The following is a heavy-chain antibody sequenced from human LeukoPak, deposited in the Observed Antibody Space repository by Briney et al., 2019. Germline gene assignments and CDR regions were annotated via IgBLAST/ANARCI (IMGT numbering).Heavy chain of an antibody. CDR3: ASCVAVPGLPDY. D-gene: IGHD6-19*01. Sequence: GGSLRLSCAASGFTFSSYWMYWVRQAPGKGLVRVSRINSDGSDTSYADSVQGRFTISRDNAKNTLYLQMNSLRAEDTAVYYCASCVAVPGLPDYWGQGTLVTVSS. CDR2: INSDGSDT. V-gene: IGHV3-74*01. J-gene: IGHJ4*02. CDR1: GFTFSSYW.